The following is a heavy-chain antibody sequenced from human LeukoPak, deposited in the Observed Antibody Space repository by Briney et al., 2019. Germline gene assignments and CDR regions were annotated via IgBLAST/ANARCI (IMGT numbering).Heavy chain of an antibody. D-gene: IGHD3-22*01. J-gene: IGHJ3*02. Sequence: GASVTVSCTASGYTFTVYYMHWVRQAPGQGRGWMGWINPNSGGTNYAQKFQGRVTMTRDTSISTAYMELSRLRSDDTAVYYCARDPYYYDSSGYYYVQAFDIWGQGTMVTVSS. CDR2: INPNSGGT. V-gene: IGHV1-2*02. CDR1: GYTFTVYY. CDR3: ARDPYYYDSSGYYYVQAFDI.